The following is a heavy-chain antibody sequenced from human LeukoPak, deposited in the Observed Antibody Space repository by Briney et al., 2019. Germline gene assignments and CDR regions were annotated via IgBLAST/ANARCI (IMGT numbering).Heavy chain of an antibody. V-gene: IGHV1-2*02. CDR2: INPNSGGT. Sequence: ASVKVSCKASGYTFTGYYMHWVRQAPGQGLEWMGWINPNSGGTNYAQKFQGRVTMTRDTSISTAYMELSRLRSDDTAVYYCARGSCSSTSCYIWVDWFDPWGQGTLVTVSS. J-gene: IGHJ5*02. CDR1: GYTFTGYY. CDR3: ARGSCSSTSCYIWVDWFDP. D-gene: IGHD2-2*02.